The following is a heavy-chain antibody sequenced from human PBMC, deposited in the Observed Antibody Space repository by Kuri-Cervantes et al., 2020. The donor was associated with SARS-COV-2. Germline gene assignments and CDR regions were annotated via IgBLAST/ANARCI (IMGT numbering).Heavy chain of an antibody. V-gene: IGHV1-8*03. D-gene: IGHD3-3*01. CDR2: MNPNSGNT. CDR3: AAGITIFGVVSDYMDV. Sequence: ASVKVSCKASGYTFTSYDINWVRQATGQGLEWMGWMNPNSGNTGYAQKFQGRVTITRNTSISTAYMELSSLRSEDTAVYYCAAGITIFGVVSDYMDVWGKGTTVTVSS. CDR1: GYTFTSYD. J-gene: IGHJ6*03.